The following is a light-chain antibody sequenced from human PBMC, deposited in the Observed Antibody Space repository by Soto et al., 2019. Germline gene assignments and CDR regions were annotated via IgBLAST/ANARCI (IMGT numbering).Light chain of an antibody. Sequence: QSVLTQSPSASASLGPSVKLTCTLSSGHSSYVIAWHQQQPEKGPRYLMRLNSDGSHSKGDGIPDRFSGSSSGAERYLTISSLQSEDEADYYCQTWGTGIQVFGGGTKLTVL. CDR3: QTWGTGIQV. CDR1: SGHSSYV. CDR2: LNSDGSH. J-gene: IGLJ2*01. V-gene: IGLV4-69*01.